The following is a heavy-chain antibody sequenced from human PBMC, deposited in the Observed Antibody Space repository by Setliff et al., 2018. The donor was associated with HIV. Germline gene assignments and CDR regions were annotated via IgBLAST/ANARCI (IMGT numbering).Heavy chain of an antibody. CDR3: ARVRVRRGTYSAVGHLNGFDL. CDR1: GDSITHYY. J-gene: IGHJ3*01. Sequence: PSETLSLTCSVSGDSITHYYWSWIRQPPGKGLEWIGSIYYSGSTYYNPSLKSRVTISVDTSKNQFSLNLNSVTAADTAVYYCARVRVRRGTYSAVGHLNGFDLWGQGTMVTVSS. D-gene: IGHD1-26*01. V-gene: IGHV4-39*01. CDR2: IYYSGST.